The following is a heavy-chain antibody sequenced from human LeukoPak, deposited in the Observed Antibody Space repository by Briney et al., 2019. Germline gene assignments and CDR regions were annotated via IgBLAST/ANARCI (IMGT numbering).Heavy chain of an antibody. CDR1: GGSISSGGYY. J-gene: IGHJ6*02. D-gene: IGHD2-2*01. V-gene: IGHV4-31*03. CDR3: ARGPYCSSTSCYFVDYYYYYGMDV. CDR2: IYYSGST. Sequence: SETLSLTCTVSGGSISSGGYYWSWIRQHPGKGLEWIGYIYYSGSTYYNPSLKSRVTISVDTSKNQFSLKLSSVAAADTAAYYCARGPYCSSTSCYFVDYYYYYGMDVWGQGTTVTVSS.